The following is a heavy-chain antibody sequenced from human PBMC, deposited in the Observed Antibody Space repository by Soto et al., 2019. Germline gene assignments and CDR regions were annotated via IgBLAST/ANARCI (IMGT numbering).Heavy chain of an antibody. CDR3: ARDIGFDYVN. J-gene: IGHJ4*02. CDR2: IKEDGSEI. D-gene: IGHD3-16*01. CDR1: EFNVMSYW. V-gene: IGHV3-7*01. Sequence: RLSCAVSEFNVMSYWMGWVRQAPGKGLEWVASIKEDGSEIYYLQSVRGRFTISSDSAGNALHLAMNYLSAEDTGVYFCARDIGFDYVNWGQGTLVTVSS.